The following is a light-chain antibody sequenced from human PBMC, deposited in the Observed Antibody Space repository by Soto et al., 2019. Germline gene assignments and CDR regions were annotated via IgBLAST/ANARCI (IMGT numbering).Light chain of an antibody. J-gene: IGKJ1*01. Sequence: IELTQSPSSLSASVGDRVTITCRASQDISTYLAWYQQQPGRAPKLLIYLASTLESGVPSRFSVSGSGTDFTLTISSLQPDDFATYYCQQLDSDPPWTFGQGTKVDIK. V-gene: IGKV1-9*01. CDR3: QQLDSDPPWT. CDR2: LAS. CDR1: QDISTY.